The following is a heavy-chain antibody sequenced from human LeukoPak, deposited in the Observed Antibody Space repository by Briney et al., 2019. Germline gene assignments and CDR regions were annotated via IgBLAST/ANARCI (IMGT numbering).Heavy chain of an antibody. J-gene: IGHJ5*02. CDR2: IYSGGST. V-gene: IGHV3-53*01. D-gene: IGHD4-23*01. CDR3: ASKTMTTVVTLDL. CDR1: GFTVSSNY. Sequence: GGSLRLSCAASGFTVSSNYMSWVRQAPGKGLECVSVIYSGGSTYYAESVMGRFTISRDNSKNTLYLKMNSLRAEDTAVYYCASKTMTTVVTLDLWGQGTLVTVSS.